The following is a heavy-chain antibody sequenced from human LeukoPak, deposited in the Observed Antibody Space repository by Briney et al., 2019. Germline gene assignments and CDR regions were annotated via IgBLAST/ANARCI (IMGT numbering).Heavy chain of an antibody. J-gene: IGHJ1*01. CDR1: GGSISSGSYY. Sequence: SETLSLTCTVSGGSISSGSYYWSWIRQPAGKGLEWIGRIYTSGSTNYNPSLKSRVTIPINTSKNQFSLRLSSVTATDTAVYYCAREEYYYDSRGTAHEYLQHWGQGTLVTVSS. V-gene: IGHV4-61*02. D-gene: IGHD3-22*01. CDR3: AREEYYYDSRGTAHEYLQH. CDR2: IYTSGST.